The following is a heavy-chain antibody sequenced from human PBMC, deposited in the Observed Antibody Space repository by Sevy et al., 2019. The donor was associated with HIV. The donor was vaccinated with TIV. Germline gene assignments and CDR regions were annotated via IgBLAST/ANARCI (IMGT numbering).Heavy chain of an antibody. V-gene: IGHV3-30-3*01. D-gene: IGHD1-26*01. CDR2: ISYDGSNK. CDR1: GFTFSSYA. CDR3: ARDSVSAWEGATFGFDY. Sequence: GGSLRLSCAASGFTFSSYAMHWVRQAPGKGLEWVAVISYDGSNKYYADSVKGRFTISRDNSKNTLYLQMNSLRAEDTDVYYCARDSVSAWEGATFGFDYWGQGTLVTVSS. J-gene: IGHJ4*02.